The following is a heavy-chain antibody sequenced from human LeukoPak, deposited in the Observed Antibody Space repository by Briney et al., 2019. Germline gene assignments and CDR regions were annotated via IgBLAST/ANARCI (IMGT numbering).Heavy chain of an antibody. CDR2: IYYSGST. CDR3: ARSSWGIAAAGGFDY. D-gene: IGHD6-13*01. V-gene: IGHV4-59*01. Sequence: SETPSLTCTVSGGSISSYYWSWIRQPPGKGLEWIGYIYYSGSTNYNPSLKSRVTISVDTSKNQFSLKLSSVTAADTAVYYCARSSWGIAAAGGFDYWGQGTLVTVSS. CDR1: GGSISSYY. J-gene: IGHJ4*02.